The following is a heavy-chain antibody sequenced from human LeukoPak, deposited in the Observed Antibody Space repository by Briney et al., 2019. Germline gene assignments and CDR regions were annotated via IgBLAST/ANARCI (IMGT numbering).Heavy chain of an antibody. CDR2: ISGSGGST. CDR1: GFTFSSYA. J-gene: IGHJ4*02. CDR3: AKSRSLWVIGLDY. Sequence: GGSLRLSCAASGFTFSSYAMSWVRQAPGKGLEWVSAISGSGGSTYYADSVKGRFTISRDNSKNTLYPQMNSLRAEDTAVYYCAKSRSLWVIGLDYWGQGTLVTVSS. V-gene: IGHV3-23*01. D-gene: IGHD3-22*01.